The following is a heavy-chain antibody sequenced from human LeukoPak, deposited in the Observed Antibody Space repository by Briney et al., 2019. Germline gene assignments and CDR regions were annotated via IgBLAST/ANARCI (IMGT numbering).Heavy chain of an antibody. D-gene: IGHD1-7*01. J-gene: IGHJ4*02. Sequence: PGRSLRLSCAASGFTFSSYGVHWVRQAPGKGLEWVAVISYDGSNKYYADSVKGRFTISRDNSKNTLYLQMNSLRAEDTAVYYCAKDIGQELHGNFDYWGQGTLVTVSS. CDR3: AKDIGQELHGNFDY. V-gene: IGHV3-30*18. CDR2: ISYDGSNK. CDR1: GFTFSSYG.